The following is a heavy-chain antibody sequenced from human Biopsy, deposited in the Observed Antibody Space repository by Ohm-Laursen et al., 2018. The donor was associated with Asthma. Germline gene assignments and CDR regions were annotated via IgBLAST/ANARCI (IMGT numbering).Heavy chain of an antibody. Sequence: TLSLTCAASGFTFSSYGMHWVRQAPGKGLEWGAVGGSYYDGGLKYYADSVNGRFTVSRDDSKNTLYLQMNGLRPDDTAVYYCARDVMEWYLPAFDFWGQGTLVTVSS. CDR3: ARDVMEWYLPAFDF. D-gene: IGHD3-3*01. CDR2: GGSYYDGGLK. J-gene: IGHJ4*02. V-gene: IGHV3-30*19. CDR1: GFTFSSYG.